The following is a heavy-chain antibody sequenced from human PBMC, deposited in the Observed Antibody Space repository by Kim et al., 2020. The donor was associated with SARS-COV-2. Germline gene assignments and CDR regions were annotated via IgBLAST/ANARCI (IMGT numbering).Heavy chain of an antibody. CDR2: ISSSSSYI. CDR1: GFTFSSYS. CDR3: ARDYTVEGSSVAGTESFGY. D-gene: IGHD6-19*01. J-gene: IGHJ4*02. V-gene: IGHV3-21*01. Sequence: GGSLRLSCAASGFTFSSYSMNWVRQAPGKGLEWVSSISSSSSYIYYADSVKGRFTISRDNAKNSLYLQMNSLRAEDTAVYYCARDYTVEGSSVAGTESFGYWGQGTLVTVSS.